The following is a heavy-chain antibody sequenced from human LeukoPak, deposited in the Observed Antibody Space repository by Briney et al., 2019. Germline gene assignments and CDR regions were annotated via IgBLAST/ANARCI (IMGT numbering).Heavy chain of an antibody. V-gene: IGHV3-23*01. CDR1: GFTFSSYA. J-gene: IGHJ6*02. Sequence: GGSLRLSCAASGFTFSSYAMSWVRQAPGKGLEWVSAISGSSGSTYYADSVKGRFTISRDNSKNTLYLQMNSLRAEDTAVYYCVGRSKSYYYGMDVWGQGTTVTVSS. CDR3: VGRSKSYYYGMDV. CDR2: ISGSSGST. D-gene: IGHD3-16*01.